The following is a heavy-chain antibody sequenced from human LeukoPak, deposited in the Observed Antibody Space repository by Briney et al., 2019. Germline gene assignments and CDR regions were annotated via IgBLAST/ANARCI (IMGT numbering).Heavy chain of an antibody. CDR1: GFTFSSYW. D-gene: IGHD3-9*01. CDR3: ARDSDWLLFDY. Sequence: PGGSLRLSCEVSGFTFSSYWMTWARHIPGKGLEWVANINRDGSEQHYVESVKGRFTISRDNGKNTLYLHMNSLRADDTAVYYCARDSDWLLFDYWGQGTLVTVSS. V-gene: IGHV3-7*01. J-gene: IGHJ4*02. CDR2: INRDGSEQ.